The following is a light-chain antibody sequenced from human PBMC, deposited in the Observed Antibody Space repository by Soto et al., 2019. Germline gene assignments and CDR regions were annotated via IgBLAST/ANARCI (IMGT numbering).Light chain of an antibody. V-gene: IGKV3-15*01. J-gene: IGKJ1*01. CDR3: QQYNDWPPWT. CDR1: QSISSN. Sequence: DIVMTQSPATLSVSPGQRATLSCRASQSISSNLAWYQQKPGQAPRLLIYGASTRATGIPARFSGSGSGTEFTLTISSLQSEDVAVYYCQQYNDWPPWTFGQGTKVEIK. CDR2: GAS.